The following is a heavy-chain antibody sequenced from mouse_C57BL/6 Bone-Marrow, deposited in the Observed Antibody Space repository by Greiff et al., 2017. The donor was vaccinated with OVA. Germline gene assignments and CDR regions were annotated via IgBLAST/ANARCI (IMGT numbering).Heavy chain of an antibody. D-gene: IGHD1-1*01. J-gene: IGHJ2*01. Sequence: VQLQQSGAELVRPGASVKLSCKASGYTFTDYYINWVKQRPGQGLEWIARIYPGSGNTYYNEKFKGKATLTAEKSSSTAYMQLSSLTSEDSAVYFCARDYGSSLCYWGQGTTLTVSS. CDR3: ARDYGSSLCY. CDR2: IYPGSGNT. CDR1: GYTFTDYY. V-gene: IGHV1-76*01.